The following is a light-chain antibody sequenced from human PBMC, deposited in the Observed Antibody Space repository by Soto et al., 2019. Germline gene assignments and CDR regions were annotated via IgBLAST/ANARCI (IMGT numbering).Light chain of an antibody. Sequence: QSVLTQPASVSGSPGLSITISCTGTSSDFGNYNLVSWYQQHPGKAPKLMIYEVSKRPSGVSNRFSGSKSGNTASLTISGLQAEDEADYYCCSYAGDSTPYVFGTGTRSPS. CDR3: CSYAGDSTPYV. CDR2: EVS. CDR1: SSDFGNYNL. J-gene: IGLJ1*01. V-gene: IGLV2-23*02.